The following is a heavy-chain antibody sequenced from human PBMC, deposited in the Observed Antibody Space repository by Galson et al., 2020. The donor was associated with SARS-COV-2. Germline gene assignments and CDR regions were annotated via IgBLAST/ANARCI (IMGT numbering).Heavy chain of an antibody. Sequence: TGGSLRLSCAASGFTFSSYSMNWVRQAPGKGLEWVSSISSSSSYIYYADSVKGRFTISRDNAKNSLYLQMNSLRAEDTAVYYCARALRITIFGVVIKGMYGMDVWCQGTTVTVSS. J-gene: IGHJ6*02. CDR3: ARALRITIFGVVIKGMYGMDV. CDR2: ISSSSSYI. V-gene: IGHV3-21*01. D-gene: IGHD3-3*01. CDR1: GFTFSSYS.